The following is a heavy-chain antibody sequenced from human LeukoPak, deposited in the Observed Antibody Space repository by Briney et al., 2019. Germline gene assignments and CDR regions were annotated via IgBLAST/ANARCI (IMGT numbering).Heavy chain of an antibody. Sequence: GGSLRLPCAASGFTFSSYGMHGVRQAPGKGLEWVAFIRYDGSNKYYADSVKGRFTISRDNAKNSLYLQMNSLRAEDTAVYYCARAWYDNSDAFDIWGQGTMVTVSS. V-gene: IGHV3-30*02. CDR2: IRYDGSNK. CDR3: ARAWYDNSDAFDI. J-gene: IGHJ3*02. D-gene: IGHD3-9*01. CDR1: GFTFSSYG.